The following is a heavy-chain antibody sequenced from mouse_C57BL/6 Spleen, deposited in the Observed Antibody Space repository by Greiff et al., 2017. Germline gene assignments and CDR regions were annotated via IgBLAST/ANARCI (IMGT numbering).Heavy chain of an antibody. D-gene: IGHD2-5*01. CDR1: GFTFSSYA. CDR3: AREDYSNYPLDY. CDR2: ISDGGSYT. J-gene: IGHJ2*01. Sequence: EVKVVESGGGLVKPGGSLKLSCAASGFTFSSYAMSWVRQTPEKRLEWVATISDGGSYTYYPDNVKGRFTISRDTAKNNLYLQMSHLKSEDTAMYYCAREDYSNYPLDYWGQGTTLTVSS. V-gene: IGHV5-4*01.